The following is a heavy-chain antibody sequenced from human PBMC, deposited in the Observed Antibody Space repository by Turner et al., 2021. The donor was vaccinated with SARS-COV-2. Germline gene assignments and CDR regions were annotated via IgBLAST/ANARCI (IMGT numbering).Heavy chain of an antibody. CDR3: ATETITMIVVANWYFDL. Sequence: QLQLQESGPVLVTPSATLSLTCTVSGGSISSSTYYWGWIRQPPGKGLEWIGNIYYSGSTYYNPSLKSRVTISVDTSKNQFSLKLSSVTAADTAVYYCATETITMIVVANWYFDLWGRGTLVTVSS. CDR1: GGSISSSTYY. V-gene: IGHV4-39*02. J-gene: IGHJ2*01. CDR2: IYYSGST. D-gene: IGHD3-22*01.